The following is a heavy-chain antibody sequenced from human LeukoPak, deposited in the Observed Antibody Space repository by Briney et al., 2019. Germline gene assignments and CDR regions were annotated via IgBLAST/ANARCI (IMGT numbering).Heavy chain of an antibody. CDR3: ATDPGTMIVVP. D-gene: IGHD3-22*01. CDR1: GFTFSSYN. Sequence: GGSLRLSCAASGFTFSSYNMNWVRQAPGKGLEWVSVISGSGDSTYYADSVKGRFTVSRDNSKNTLYLQMNSLRAEDTAVYYCATDPGTMIVVPWGQGTLVTVSS. V-gene: IGHV3-23*01. J-gene: IGHJ4*02. CDR2: ISGSGDST.